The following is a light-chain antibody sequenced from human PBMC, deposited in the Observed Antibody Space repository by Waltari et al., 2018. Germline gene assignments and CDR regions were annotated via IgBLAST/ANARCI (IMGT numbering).Light chain of an antibody. CDR1: QSVSSSY. J-gene: IGKJ1*01. Sequence: IVLTQSPGTLSLSPGERATLSSRASQSVSSSYLAWYQQKPGQAPRPLIYGASSRATGIPDRFSGSGSGTDFTLTISRLEPEDFAVYYCQQYGSPWTFGQGTKVEIK. CDR2: GAS. V-gene: IGKV3-20*01. CDR3: QQYGSPWT.